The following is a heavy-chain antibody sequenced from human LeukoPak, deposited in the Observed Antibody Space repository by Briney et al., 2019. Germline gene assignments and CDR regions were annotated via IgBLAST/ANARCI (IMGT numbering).Heavy chain of an antibody. CDR3: ARDMAWDYYGSGSYLPDY. D-gene: IGHD3-10*01. CDR2: IYTSGST. CDR1: GGSISSHY. Sequence: PSETLSLTCTVSGGSISSHYWSWIRQPAGKGLEWIGRIYTSGSTNYNPSLKSRVTMSVDTSKNQFSLKLSSVTAADTAVYYCARDMAWDYYGSGSYLPDYWGQGTLVTVSS. V-gene: IGHV4-4*07. J-gene: IGHJ4*02.